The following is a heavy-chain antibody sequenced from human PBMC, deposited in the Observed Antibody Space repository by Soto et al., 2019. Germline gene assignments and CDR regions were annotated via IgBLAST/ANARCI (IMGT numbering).Heavy chain of an antibody. V-gene: IGHV4-4*07. J-gene: IGHJ5*02. Sequence: PSETLSLTCTVSGASMNSYHWSWIRQPAGKGLEWIGHIHSSGSTNYNPSLKSRVTMSVDTSKNQFSLRLMSLTAADTAVYYCARDQGVAAAGITCFDPWGQGSLVTVSS. D-gene: IGHD6-13*01. CDR2: IHSSGST. CDR1: GASMNSYH. CDR3: ARDQGVAAAGITCFDP.